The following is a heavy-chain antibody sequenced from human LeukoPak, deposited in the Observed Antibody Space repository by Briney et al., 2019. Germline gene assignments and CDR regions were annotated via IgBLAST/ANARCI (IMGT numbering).Heavy chain of an antibody. CDR1: GFTFSSYG. CDR2: ISSSSSTI. CDR3: AREAHRAPGAFDI. Sequence: PGGSLRLSCAASGFTFSSYGMHWVRQAPGKGLEWVSYISSSSSTIYYADSVKGRFTISRDNAKNSLYLQMNSLRAEDTAVYYCAREAHRAPGAFDIWGQGTMVTVSS. V-gene: IGHV3-48*01. D-gene: IGHD1-14*01. J-gene: IGHJ3*02.